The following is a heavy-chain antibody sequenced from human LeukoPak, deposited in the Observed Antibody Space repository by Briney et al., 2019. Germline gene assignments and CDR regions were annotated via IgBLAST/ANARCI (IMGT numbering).Heavy chain of an antibody. J-gene: IGHJ4*02. V-gene: IGHV3-21*01. D-gene: IGHD3-16*01. Sequence: PGGSLRLSCAASGFTFSSYSMNWVRQAPGKGLEWVSSISSSSSYIYYADSVKGRFTASKDDARKSMYLQMNSLRVEDTAVYYCAKDRANWAIDDWGQGTQVTVSS. CDR2: ISSSSSYI. CDR1: GFTFSSYS. CDR3: AKDRANWAIDD.